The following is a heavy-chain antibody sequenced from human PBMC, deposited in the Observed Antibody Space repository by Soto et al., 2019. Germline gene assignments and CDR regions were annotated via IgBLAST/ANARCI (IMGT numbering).Heavy chain of an antibody. CDR2: IYYSGST. Sequence: SETLSLTCTVSGGSISSSSYYWGWIRQPPGKGLEWIGSIYYSGSTYYNPSLKSRVTISVDTSKNQVSLKLSSVTAADTAVYYCARRPTGELHFDFWGQGTLVTVCS. D-gene: IGHD1-26*01. V-gene: IGHV4-39*01. J-gene: IGHJ4*02. CDR1: GGSISSSSYY. CDR3: ARRPTGELHFDF.